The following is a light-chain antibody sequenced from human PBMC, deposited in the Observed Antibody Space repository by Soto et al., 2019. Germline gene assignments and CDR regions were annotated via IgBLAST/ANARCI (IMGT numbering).Light chain of an antibody. CDR1: QSVSSN. V-gene: IGKV3-15*01. Sequence: EIVMTQSPATLSVSPGERATLSCRASQSVSSNLAWYQQKPGQAPRLLIYGASTRATGISARFSGSGSGTEFTLTISSLQSEDFAVYYCQQYNNWPLTSGGGTKVEIK. J-gene: IGKJ4*01. CDR3: QQYNNWPLT. CDR2: GAS.